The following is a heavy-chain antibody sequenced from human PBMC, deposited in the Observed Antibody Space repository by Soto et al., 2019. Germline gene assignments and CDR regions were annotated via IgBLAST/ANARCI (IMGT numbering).Heavy chain of an antibody. Sequence: PVGSLRLSCAASGFTVNSHAMSWVRQAPGKGLEWVASISGSGDGTYYGDSVKGRFTISRDSSSSTLYLQMNNLRGEVTAVYFCTKSRRGILMVYGFGGMDVWGQGTTVTVSS. D-gene: IGHD2-8*01. CDR3: TKSRRGILMVYGFGGMDV. CDR2: ISGSGDGT. J-gene: IGHJ6*02. V-gene: IGHV3-23*01. CDR1: GFTVNSHA.